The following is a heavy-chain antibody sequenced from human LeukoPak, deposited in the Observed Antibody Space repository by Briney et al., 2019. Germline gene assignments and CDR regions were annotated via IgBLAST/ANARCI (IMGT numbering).Heavy chain of an antibody. J-gene: IGHJ4*02. CDR3: AKGSSGRFDY. V-gene: IGHV3-9*01. Sequence: PGGSLRLSCAASGFTFDDYAMHWVRQAPGKGLEWVSGISWNSGSIGYADSVKGRFTISRDNAKNSLYLQMNSLRAEDTALYYCAKGSSGRFDYWGQGTLVTVSS. D-gene: IGHD3-22*01. CDR2: ISWNSGSI. CDR1: GFTFDDYA.